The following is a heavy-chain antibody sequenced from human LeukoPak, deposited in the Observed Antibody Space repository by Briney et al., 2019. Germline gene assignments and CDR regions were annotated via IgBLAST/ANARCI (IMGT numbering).Heavy chain of an antibody. Sequence: PGGSLRLSCAASGFTFSNFWMSWVRQAPGKGLEWVANIKEDGSEKNYVDSVKGRFTISRDSATNSLYLQMNSLRAEDTAVYFCARDGSSTSPQFDYWGQGTLVTVSS. V-gene: IGHV3-7*01. CDR2: IKEDGSEK. D-gene: IGHD2-2*01. J-gene: IGHJ4*02. CDR1: GFTFSNFW. CDR3: ARDGSSTSPQFDY.